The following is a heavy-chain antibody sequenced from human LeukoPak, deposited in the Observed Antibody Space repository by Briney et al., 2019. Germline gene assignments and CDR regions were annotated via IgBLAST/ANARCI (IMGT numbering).Heavy chain of an antibody. D-gene: IGHD3-3*01. J-gene: IGHJ3*02. V-gene: IGHV3-30*02. CDR3: AKGFFWSGYHTSPTAFDI. CDR2: IRYDGSNK. Sequence: GGSLRLSCAAFGFTFSSYGMHWLRQAPGKGLEWVAFIRYDGSNKYYADSVKGRFTISRDNSKNTLYLQMNSLRAEDTAVYYCAKGFFWSGYHTSPTAFDISGQGTMVTVSS. CDR1: GFTFSSYG.